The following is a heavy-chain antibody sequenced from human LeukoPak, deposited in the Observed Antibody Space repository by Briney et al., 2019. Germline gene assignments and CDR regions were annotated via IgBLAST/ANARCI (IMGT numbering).Heavy chain of an antibody. Sequence: ASVKVSCKASGYTFTGYYMHWVRQAPGQGLEWMGWINPNSGGTNYAHKFQGRVTMTRDTSISTAYMELSRLRSDDTAVYYCARSSNGGYDFGDAFDIWGQGTMVTVSS. CDR1: GYTFTGYY. CDR2: INPNSGGT. J-gene: IGHJ3*02. D-gene: IGHD5-12*01. CDR3: ARSSNGGYDFGDAFDI. V-gene: IGHV1-2*07.